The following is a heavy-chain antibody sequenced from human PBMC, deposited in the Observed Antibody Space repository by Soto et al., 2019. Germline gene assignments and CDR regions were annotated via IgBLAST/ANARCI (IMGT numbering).Heavy chain of an antibody. J-gene: IGHJ5*02. Sequence: QVQLQQWGAGLLKPSETLSLTCAVYGVSFSGYFWSWIRPPPGRGVVWIGKINHSGSTNYNPSLKSRVTISVDTSKNQFSLKMSSVTAADTAVYYCARSAWDIVVVPAAINWFDPWGQGTLVTVSS. CDR3: ARSAWDIVVVPAAINWFDP. V-gene: IGHV4-34*01. D-gene: IGHD2-2*01. CDR2: INHSGST. CDR1: GVSFSGYF.